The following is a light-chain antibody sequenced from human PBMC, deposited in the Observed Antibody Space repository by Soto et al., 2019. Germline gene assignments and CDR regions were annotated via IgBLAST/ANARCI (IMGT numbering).Light chain of an antibody. CDR1: SSDIGGYSY. J-gene: IGLJ1*01. V-gene: IGLV2-14*01. CDR2: EVS. Sequence: QSALTQPASVSGSTGQSITISCTGSSSDIGGYSYVSWYQHHPGKVPKLIIYEVSDGPSGVSNRFSASKSGNTASLTISGLQPEDEADYYCSSYAGSSNVFGTGTKLTVL. CDR3: SSYAGSSNV.